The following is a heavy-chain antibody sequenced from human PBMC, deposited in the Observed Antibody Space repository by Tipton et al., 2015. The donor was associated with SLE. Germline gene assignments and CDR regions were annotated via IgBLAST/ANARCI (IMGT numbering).Heavy chain of an antibody. J-gene: IGHJ4*02. CDR2: ISGSGGST. Sequence: GSLRLSCAASGFTFSSYGMHWVRQAPGKGLEWVSAISGSGGSTYYADSVKGRFTISRDNSKNTLYLQMNSLRAEDTAVYYCAKDRVPTPGDYWGQGPLVTVSS. CDR1: GFTFSSYG. CDR3: AKDRVPTPGDY. V-gene: IGHV3-23*01. D-gene: IGHD1-1*01.